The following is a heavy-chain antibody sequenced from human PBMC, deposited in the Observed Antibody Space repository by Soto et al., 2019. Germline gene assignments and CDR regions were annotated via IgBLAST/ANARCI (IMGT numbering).Heavy chain of an antibody. J-gene: IGHJ4*02. V-gene: IGHV4-39*01. D-gene: IGHD3-3*01. CDR2: IYYSGST. CDR1: GGSISSSIYY. CDR3: ARLWAFGVVMAHPDFDY. Sequence: SETLSLTCTVSGGSISSSIYYWGWIRQPPGKGLEWIGSIYYSGSTYYNPSLKSRVTISVDTSKNQFSLKLSSVTAADTAVYYCARLWAFGVVMAHPDFDYWGQGTLVTVS.